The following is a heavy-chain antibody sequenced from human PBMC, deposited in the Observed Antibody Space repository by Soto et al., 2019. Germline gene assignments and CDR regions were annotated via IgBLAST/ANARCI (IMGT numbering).Heavy chain of an antibody. J-gene: IGHJ5*02. CDR3: ARLLGGYDDYGGWFAP. CDR2: VSHSGRT. V-gene: IGHV4-59*01. CDR1: GGSISPYS. D-gene: IGHD4-17*01. Sequence: SETLSLTCTISGGSISPYSWTWIRQSPGKGLEWIGYVSHSGRTFYTPSLKSRLTMSLDTSRSQFSLRLKSVSAADTAVYYCARLLGGYDDYGGWFAPWGQGTLVTVS.